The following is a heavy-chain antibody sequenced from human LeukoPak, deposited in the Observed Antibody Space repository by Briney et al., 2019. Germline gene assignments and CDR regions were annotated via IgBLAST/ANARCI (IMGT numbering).Heavy chain of an antibody. Sequence: SETLSLTCTVSGGSISSYYWCWIRQPPGKGLEWIGYIYYSGSTNYNPSLKSRVTISVDTSKNQFSLKLSSVTAADTAVYYCARAHDDSSGYYYVDYWGQGTLVTVSS. CDR1: GGSISSYY. D-gene: IGHD3-22*01. CDR3: ARAHDDSSGYYYVDY. CDR2: IYYSGST. V-gene: IGHV4-59*01. J-gene: IGHJ4*02.